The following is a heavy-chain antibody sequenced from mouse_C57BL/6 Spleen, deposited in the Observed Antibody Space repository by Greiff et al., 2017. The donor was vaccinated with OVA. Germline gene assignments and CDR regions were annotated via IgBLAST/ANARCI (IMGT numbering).Heavy chain of an antibody. J-gene: IGHJ3*01. Sequence: QVQLQQSGPGLVQPSQSLSITCTVSGFSLTSYGVHWVRQSPGKGLEWLGVIWSGGSTDYNAAFISRLSISKDNSKSQVFFKMNSLQADDTAIYYCASYDGYYFFAYWGQGTLVTVSA. D-gene: IGHD2-3*01. CDR1: GFSLTSYG. V-gene: IGHV2-2*01. CDR2: IWSGGST. CDR3: ASYDGYYFFAY.